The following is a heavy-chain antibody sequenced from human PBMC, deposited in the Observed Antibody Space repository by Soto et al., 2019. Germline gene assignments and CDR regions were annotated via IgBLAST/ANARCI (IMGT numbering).Heavy chain of an antibody. Sequence: QVQLVQSGAEVREPGASVKVSCKASGYTFTSYDINWVRQATGQGLEWMGWMNPNSGNTGYARKFQGRVTMTMDTSISTAYMEVRSLRSEDTAVYYCARGSMGRRWHAGWGQGTLVTVYS. D-gene: IGHD4-17*01. CDR2: MNPNSGNT. V-gene: IGHV1-8*01. J-gene: IGHJ4*02. CDR3: ARGSMGRRWHAG. CDR1: GYTFTSYD.